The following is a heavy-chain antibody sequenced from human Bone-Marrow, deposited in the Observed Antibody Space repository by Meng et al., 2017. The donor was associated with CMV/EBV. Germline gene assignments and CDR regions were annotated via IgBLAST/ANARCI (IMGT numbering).Heavy chain of an antibody. CDR1: GFTFSSYA. CDR3: AKYPTAHSNWFDP. CDR2: ISGSGGST. J-gene: IGHJ5*02. V-gene: IGHV3-23*01. Sequence: GGSLRLSCAASGFTFSSYAMSWVRQAPGKGLEWVSGISGSGGSTYYADSVKGRFTISRDNSRDTLYLQINSPRAEDTAGYCCAKYPTAHSNWFDPWGQGTLVTVSS.